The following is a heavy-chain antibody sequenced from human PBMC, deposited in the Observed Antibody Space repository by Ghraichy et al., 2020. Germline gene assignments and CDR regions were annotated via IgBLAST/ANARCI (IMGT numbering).Heavy chain of an antibody. Sequence: SVKVSCKASGGTFSSYTISWVRQAPGQGLEWMGRIIPILGIANYAQKFQGRVTITADKSTSTAYMELSSLRSEDTAVYYCARNPGKATVVTPGELEYYYGMDVWGQGTTVTVSS. D-gene: IGHD4-23*01. V-gene: IGHV1-69*02. CDR1: GGTFSSYT. J-gene: IGHJ6*02. CDR2: IIPILGIA. CDR3: ARNPGKATVVTPGELEYYYGMDV.